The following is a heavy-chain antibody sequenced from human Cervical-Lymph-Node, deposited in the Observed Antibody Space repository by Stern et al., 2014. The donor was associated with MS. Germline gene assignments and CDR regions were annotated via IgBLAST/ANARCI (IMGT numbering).Heavy chain of an antibody. Sequence: QVQLVQSGTEVKKPGASVKVSCKASGYTFTDYYTHWVRQAPGQGLEWMGRIKPDSGGTNYAQKFQGRVTMSTDTSISTAYMELSRLRSDDTAVYYCARNVPGANDWFDPWGQGTLVTVSS. CDR1: GYTFTDYY. CDR3: ARNVPGANDWFDP. CDR2: IKPDSGGT. V-gene: IGHV1-2*06. D-gene: IGHD2-2*01. J-gene: IGHJ5*02.